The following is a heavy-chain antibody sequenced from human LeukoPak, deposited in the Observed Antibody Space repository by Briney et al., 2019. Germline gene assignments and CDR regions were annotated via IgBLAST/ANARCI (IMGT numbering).Heavy chain of an antibody. D-gene: IGHD6-6*01. V-gene: IGHV3-48*03. Sequence: GVLRLSCAASGFTFSSYEMNWVRQAPGKGLEWVSYISSSGSTIYYADSVKGRFTISRDNAKNSLYLQMNSLGAEDTAVYYCARDSRPNSSSSRKDFDYWGQGTLVTVSS. CDR3: ARDSRPNSSSSRKDFDY. J-gene: IGHJ4*02. CDR2: ISSSGSTI. CDR1: GFTFSSYE.